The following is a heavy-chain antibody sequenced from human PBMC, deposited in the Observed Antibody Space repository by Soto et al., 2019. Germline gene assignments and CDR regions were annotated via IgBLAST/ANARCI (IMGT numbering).Heavy chain of an antibody. CDR1: GYTFTSYG. J-gene: IGHJ4*02. V-gene: IGHV1-18*01. CDR3: ARETQRPRAFLVIFPGSRNPPVDYFDY. Sequence: ASVKVSCKASGYTFTSYGISWVRQAPGQGLEWMGWISAYNGNTNYAQKLQGRVTMTTDTSTSTAYMELSSLRSEDTAVYYCARETQRPRAFLVIFPGSRNPPVDYFDYWGQGTLVTV. D-gene: IGHD3-9*01. CDR2: ISAYNGNT.